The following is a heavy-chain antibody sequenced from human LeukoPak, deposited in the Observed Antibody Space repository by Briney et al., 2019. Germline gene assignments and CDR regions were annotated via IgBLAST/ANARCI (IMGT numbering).Heavy chain of an antibody. CDR1: GGSISSSSYY. CDR2: IYYNGGT. J-gene: IGHJ5*02. D-gene: IGHD1-26*01. CDR3: ARRERLPTTLNWFDP. V-gene: IGHV4-39*01. Sequence: PSETLSLTCSVSGGSISSSSYYWGWIRRPPGKGLEWIGSIYYNGGTYYNPSLKSRVTMSVDTSKNHFSLKLSSVTAADTAVYYCARRERLPTTLNWFDPWGQGTLVTVSS.